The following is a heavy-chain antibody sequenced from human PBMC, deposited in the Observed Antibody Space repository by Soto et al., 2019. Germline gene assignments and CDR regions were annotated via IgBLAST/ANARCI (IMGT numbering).Heavy chain of an antibody. CDR1: GYTFTGYY. V-gene: IGHV1-2*02. J-gene: IGHJ4*02. D-gene: IGHD6-19*01. CDR3: ARGMFGPDDEGVSVAGTTFDY. CDR2: INPNSGGT. Sequence: QVQLVQSGAEVKKPGASVKVSCKASGYTFTGYYMHWVRQAPGQGLEWMGWINPNSGGTNYAQKFEGGDTMTRGTSISTAYMVLSRLRSADTAVYYCARGMFGPDDEGVSVAGTTFDYWGQGTLVTVSS.